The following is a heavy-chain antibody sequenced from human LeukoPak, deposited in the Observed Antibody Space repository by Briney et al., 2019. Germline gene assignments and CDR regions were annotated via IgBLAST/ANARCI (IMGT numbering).Heavy chain of an antibody. CDR2: VSSSSTYI. CDR1: GVTFRSVS. CDR3: VRSATGFDH. Sequence: GGSLRLSCEASGVTFRSVSMHWVREAPGKGLAWVSNVSSSSTYIHYAESVNGRFSVSRDDAKNSVHLQMGSLRVEDTAVYCCVRSATGFDHWGQGTLVTVSS. J-gene: IGHJ4*02. V-gene: IGHV3-21*05.